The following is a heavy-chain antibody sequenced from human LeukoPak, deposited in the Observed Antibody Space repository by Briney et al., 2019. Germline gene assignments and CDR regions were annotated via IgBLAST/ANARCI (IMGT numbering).Heavy chain of an antibody. D-gene: IGHD2-2*01. CDR2: INPNSGGT. J-gene: IGHJ6*02. CDR1: GYTFTVYY. V-gene: IGHV1-2*02. Sequence: ASVKVSCKASGYTFTVYYMHWVRQAPGQGLEWMGWINPNSGGTNFTQKFQGRVTMTRDTSISTAYMELSRLRCDDTAVYYCARDLVVVVPGASNYYYGMDVWGQGTTVTVSS. CDR3: ARDLVVVVPGASNYYYGMDV.